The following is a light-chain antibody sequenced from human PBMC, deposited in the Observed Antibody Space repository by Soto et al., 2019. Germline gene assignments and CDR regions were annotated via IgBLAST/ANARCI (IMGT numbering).Light chain of an antibody. Sequence: EIVMTQSPATLSVSPGERATLSCRASQSVNSNLAWYQQKPGQAPRLLIYGASTRATGVPARFSGSGSGTEFTLTVSSLQSEDFAVYFCQHYNNWPTFGQGTKVEIK. CDR2: GAS. CDR3: QHYNNWPT. V-gene: IGKV3-15*01. CDR1: QSVNSN. J-gene: IGKJ1*01.